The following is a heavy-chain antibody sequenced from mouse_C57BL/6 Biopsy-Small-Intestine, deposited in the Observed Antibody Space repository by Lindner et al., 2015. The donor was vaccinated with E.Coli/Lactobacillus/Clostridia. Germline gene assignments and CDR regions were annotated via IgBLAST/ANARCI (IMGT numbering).Heavy chain of an antibody. V-gene: IGHV1-54*01. D-gene: IGHD1-1*01. CDR1: GYAFTNYL. Sequence: VQLQESGAELVRPGTSVKVSCKASGYAFTNYLIEWVKQRPGQGLEWIGVINPGSGGTNYNEKFKDKATLTADKSSSTAYMQLSSLTSEDSAVYFCARRDYYGSSYFDYWGQGTTLTVSS. CDR3: ARRDYYGSSYFDY. J-gene: IGHJ2*01. CDR2: INPGSGGT.